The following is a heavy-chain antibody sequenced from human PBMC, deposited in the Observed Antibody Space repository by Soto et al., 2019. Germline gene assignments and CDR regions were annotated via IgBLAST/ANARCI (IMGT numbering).Heavy chain of an antibody. CDR2: ISAYNGNT. Sequence: QVQLVQSGAEVKKPGASVKVSCKASGYTFTSYGISWLRQAPGQGLEWMGWISAYNGNTNYAQKLQGRVTMTTDTSTSTADMELRSLRSEDTAVYYCARERGADGMDVWGQGTTVTVSS. CDR3: ARERGADGMDV. CDR1: GYTFTSYG. V-gene: IGHV1-18*01. J-gene: IGHJ6*02.